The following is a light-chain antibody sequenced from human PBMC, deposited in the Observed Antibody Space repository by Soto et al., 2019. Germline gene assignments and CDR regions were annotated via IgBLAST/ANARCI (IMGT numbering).Light chain of an antibody. V-gene: IGKV2-30*01. CDR3: MQSVYWPQGRA. Sequence: DVVMTQSPLSLSVTLGQPASISCRSSQSLLYSDGNTYLNWFQQRPGQSPRRLIYKVSNRDSGVPDRFSGSGSGIDFTLKISRVEAEDVGVYYCMQSVYWPQGRAFGQGTKVEFK. CDR1: QSLLYSDGNTY. J-gene: IGKJ1*01. CDR2: KVS.